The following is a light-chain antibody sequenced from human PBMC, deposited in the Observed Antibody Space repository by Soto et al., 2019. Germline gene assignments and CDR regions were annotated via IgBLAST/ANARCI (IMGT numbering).Light chain of an antibody. CDR2: AAS. CDR3: QHYDTFPYT. V-gene: IGKV3-20*01. CDR1: QSLNTNS. Sequence: EIVLTQSPGTLSLSPGERATLSCRASQSLNTNSLAWYQQKPGQTPRLLIYAASTRDTDIPDRFIGSGSGTDFALTITRLEPEDFALYYCQHYDTFPYTFGQGTKLEIK. J-gene: IGKJ2*01.